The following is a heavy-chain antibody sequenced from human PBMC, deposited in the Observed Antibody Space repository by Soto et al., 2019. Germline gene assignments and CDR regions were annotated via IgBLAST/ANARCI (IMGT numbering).Heavy chain of an antibody. CDR2: ILFDGTKK. J-gene: IGHJ4*02. CDR3: AKIESRFFYDSTGYYPSDY. V-gene: IGHV3-30-3*02. D-gene: IGHD3-22*01. Sequence: GGSLRLSCAASGFTFSSYPMHWVRQAPGKGLEWVSVILFDGTKKYYVDSVKGRFIVSRDNSKNTVYLQMNSLRAEDTAVYYCAKIESRFFYDSTGYYPSDYWGQGTLVTVSS. CDR1: GFTFSSYP.